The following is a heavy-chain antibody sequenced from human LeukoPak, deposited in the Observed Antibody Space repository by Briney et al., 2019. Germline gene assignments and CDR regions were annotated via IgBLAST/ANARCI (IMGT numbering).Heavy chain of an antibody. J-gene: IGHJ4*02. CDR2: ISSSSSYT. CDR3: ARFKREWLRSEYYFDY. CDR1: GFTFSDYY. V-gene: IGHV3-11*06. D-gene: IGHD5-12*01. Sequence: PGGSLRLCCAASGFTFSDYYMSWIRQAAGKGLEWVSYISSSSSYTNYADSVKGRFTISRDNAKNSLYLQMNSLRAEDTAVYYCARFKREWLRSEYYFDYWGQGTLVTVSS.